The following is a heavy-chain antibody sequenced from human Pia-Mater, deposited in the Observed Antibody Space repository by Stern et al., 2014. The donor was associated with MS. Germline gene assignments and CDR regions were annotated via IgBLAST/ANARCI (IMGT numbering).Heavy chain of an antibody. CDR3: ARDGPDSSGYYWFWDY. V-gene: IGHV3-33*01. J-gene: IGHJ4*02. CDR1: GFTFSSYG. Sequence: VQLLESGGGVVQPGRSLRLSCAASGFTFSSYGMHWVRQAPGKGLAGVAVIWYDGSNKYYADSVKGRFTISRDNSKNTLYLQMNSLRAEDTAVYYCARDGPDSSGYYWFWDYWGQGTLVTVSS. D-gene: IGHD3-22*01. CDR2: IWYDGSNK.